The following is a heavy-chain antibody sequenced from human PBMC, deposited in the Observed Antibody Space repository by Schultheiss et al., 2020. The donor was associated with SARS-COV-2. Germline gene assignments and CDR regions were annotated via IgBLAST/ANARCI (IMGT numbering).Heavy chain of an antibody. CDR2: IIPILGIA. J-gene: IGHJ4*02. CDR3: ARGMDYYVIGG. CDR1: GGTFSSYA. V-gene: IGHV1-69*04. D-gene: IGHD3-10*02. Sequence: SVKVSCKASGGTFSSYAISWVRQAPGQGLEWMGRIIPILGIANYAQKFQGRVTITADKSTSTAYMELSSLRSEDTAVYYCARGMDYYVIGGWGQGTLVTVSS.